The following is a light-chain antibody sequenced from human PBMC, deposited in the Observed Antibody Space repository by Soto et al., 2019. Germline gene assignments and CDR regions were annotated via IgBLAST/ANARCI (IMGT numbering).Light chain of an antibody. CDR3: QQYDNWPPST. V-gene: IGKV3-15*01. CDR2: GAS. CDR1: QSISSN. Sequence: EIVMTPSPATLSVSPGERATLSCRASQSISSNVAWYQQNPGQAPMLLIHGASTRATGIPARFSGSRSGTEFTLTISSLQSEDCAVYYCQQYDNWPPSTFGQGTKVDIK. J-gene: IGKJ1*01.